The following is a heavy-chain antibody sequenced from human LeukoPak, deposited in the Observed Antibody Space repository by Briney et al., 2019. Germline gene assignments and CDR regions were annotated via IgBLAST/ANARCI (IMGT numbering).Heavy chain of an antibody. D-gene: IGHD3-22*01. J-gene: IGHJ4*02. CDR3: ARHSSGDYHYDY. Sequence: GESVRLLCAACGLRFNSYCMQWLRHATGKGLVWVSRINSDGRSTSYADSVKGRFTISRNNSKNTLHLQMNSLRAEDTAVYYCARHSSGDYHYDYWGPGTPVTVAS. V-gene: IGHV3-74*01. CDR1: GLRFNSYC. CDR2: INSDGRST.